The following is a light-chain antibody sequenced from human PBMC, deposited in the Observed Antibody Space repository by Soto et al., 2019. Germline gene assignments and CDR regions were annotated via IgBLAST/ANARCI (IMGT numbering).Light chain of an antibody. CDR3: QQLNSYPLT. Sequence: QLTQYPSFLSPSVGDRFTITCRASQGISSYLAWYQQKPGKAPKLLIYAASTLQSGVPSRFSGSGSGTEFTLTISSLQPEDFATYYCQQLNSYPLTFGQGTRLEIK. CDR1: QGISSY. CDR2: AAS. J-gene: IGKJ5*01. V-gene: IGKV1-9*01.